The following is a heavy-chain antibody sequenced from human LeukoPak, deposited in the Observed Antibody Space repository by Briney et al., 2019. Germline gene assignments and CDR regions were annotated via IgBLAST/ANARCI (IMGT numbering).Heavy chain of an antibody. J-gene: IGHJ4*02. V-gene: IGHV5-51*01. D-gene: IGHD3-22*01. CDR3: ARRGMDYYDSSGDFSFDY. CDR1: GYSFTSYW. Sequence: GESLKISCKGSGYSFTSYWIGWVRQLPGKDLEWMGIIYPGDSATRYSPSFQGQVTISADKSISTAYLQWSTLKASDTAMYYCARRGMDYYDSSGDFSFDYWGQGTLVTVSS. CDR2: IYPGDSAT.